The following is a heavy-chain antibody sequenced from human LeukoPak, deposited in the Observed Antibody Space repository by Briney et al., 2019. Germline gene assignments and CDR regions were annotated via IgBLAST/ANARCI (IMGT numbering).Heavy chain of an antibody. D-gene: IGHD1-26*01. V-gene: IGHV3-30*02. CDR1: GFTFSSYG. J-gene: IGHJ4*02. Sequence: GGSLRLSCAASGFTFSSYGMHWVRQAPGKGLEWVAFIRYDGSNKYYADSVKGRFTISRDNSKNMLYLQMNSLRAEDPAVYYCAKEGTVGVVFDYRGQGTLVTVSS. CDR3: AKEGTVGVVFDY. CDR2: IRYDGSNK.